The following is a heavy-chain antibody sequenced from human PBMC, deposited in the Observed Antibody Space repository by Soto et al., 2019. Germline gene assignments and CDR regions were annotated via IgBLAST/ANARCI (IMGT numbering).Heavy chain of an antibody. CDR2: IYWDDDK. D-gene: IGHD5-12*01. J-gene: IGHJ4*02. V-gene: IGHV2-5*02. Sequence: QITLKESGPTLVKPTQTLTLTCTFSGFSLSTSGVGVGWIRQPPGKALEWLVLIYWDDDKRYSPSLKSRLTTXKXXSKNQVVLTMTNMDPVDTATYYCAHFAMAPINFDYWGQGTLVTVSS. CDR1: GFSLSTSGVG. CDR3: AHFAMAPINFDY.